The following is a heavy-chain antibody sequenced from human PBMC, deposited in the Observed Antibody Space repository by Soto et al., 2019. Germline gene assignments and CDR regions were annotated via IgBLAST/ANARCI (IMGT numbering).Heavy chain of an antibody. Sequence: EVQLVESGGGLVQPGGSLRLSCAASGFTFSNYWMNWVRQAPGKGLEWVANIKQDGSEKYYVDSVKGRFTISRDNAKNSQFLQINSLRAEDTAVYYCARADIVLRVHAVLFDYWGQGTLVTVSS. CDR1: GFTFSNYW. CDR2: IKQDGSEK. D-gene: IGHD2-8*01. J-gene: IGHJ4*02. CDR3: ARADIVLRVHAVLFDY. V-gene: IGHV3-7*01.